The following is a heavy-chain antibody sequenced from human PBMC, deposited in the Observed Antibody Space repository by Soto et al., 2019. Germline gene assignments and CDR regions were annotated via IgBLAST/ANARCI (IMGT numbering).Heavy chain of an antibody. CDR2: IYHSGST. CDR3: ARAPDY. J-gene: IGHJ4*02. V-gene: IGHV4-30-2*01. CDR1: GGSINSGGYS. Sequence: SETLSLTCVVSGGSINSGGYSWSWYRQPPGKGLEWIGYIYHSGSTYYNPSLKSRVALSVDRSKNQFSLKLSSVTAADTAVYYCARAPDYGGKGALVPVPS.